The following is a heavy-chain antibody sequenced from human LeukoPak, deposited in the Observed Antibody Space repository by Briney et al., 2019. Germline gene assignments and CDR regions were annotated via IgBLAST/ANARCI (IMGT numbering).Heavy chain of an antibody. J-gene: IGHJ4*02. CDR3: ARAPIAYYDSSGYSRPSDY. Sequence: ASVKVSCKASGYTFTGYYMHWVRQAPGQGLEWMGWINPNSGGTNYAQKFQGRVTMTRDTSISTAYMELSRLRSDDTAVYYCARAPIAYYDSSGYSRPSDYWGQGTLVTVSS. V-gene: IGHV1-2*02. CDR2: INPNSGGT. CDR1: GYTFTGYY. D-gene: IGHD3-22*01.